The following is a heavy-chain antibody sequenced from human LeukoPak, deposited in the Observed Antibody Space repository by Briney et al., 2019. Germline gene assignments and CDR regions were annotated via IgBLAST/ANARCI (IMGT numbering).Heavy chain of an antibody. Sequence: PSETLSLTCTVSGGSISSYYWSWIRQPPGKGLEWIGYIYYRGSTNYNPSHKSRVTISVDTSKNQFSLKLSSVTAADTAVYYCAKHKNYYDSSGYYYELDYWGQGTLVTVSS. D-gene: IGHD3-22*01. CDR3: AKHKNYYDSSGYYYELDY. J-gene: IGHJ4*02. V-gene: IGHV4-59*08. CDR1: GGSISSYY. CDR2: IYYRGST.